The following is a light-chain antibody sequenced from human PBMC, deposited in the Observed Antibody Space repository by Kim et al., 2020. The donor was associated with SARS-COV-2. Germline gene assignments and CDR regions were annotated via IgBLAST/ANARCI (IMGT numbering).Light chain of an antibody. V-gene: IGLV3-16*01. J-gene: IGLJ1*01. CDR1: ALPKKY. CDR3: LSADSSGTYF. CDR2: KDS. Sequence: SYELTQPPSVSVSLGQMARITCSGEALPKKYAYWYQQKPGQFPVLVIYKDSERPSGIPERFSGSSSGTIVTLTISGVQAEDEADYYCLSADSSGTYFFGT.